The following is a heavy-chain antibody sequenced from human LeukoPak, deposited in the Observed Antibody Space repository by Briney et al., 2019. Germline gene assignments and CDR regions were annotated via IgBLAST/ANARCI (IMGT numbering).Heavy chain of an antibody. D-gene: IGHD3-22*01. CDR1: GYTFTGYY. CDR3: ARDLREHYYYDSHYFDY. CDR2: INPNSGGT. V-gene: IGHV1-2*02. J-gene: IGHJ4*02. Sequence: ASVKVSCKASGYTFTGYYMHWVRQAPGQGLEWMGWINPNSGGTNYAQKFQGRVTMTRDTSISTAYMELSRLRSDDTAVYYCARDLREHYYYDSHYFDYWGQGTLVTVSS.